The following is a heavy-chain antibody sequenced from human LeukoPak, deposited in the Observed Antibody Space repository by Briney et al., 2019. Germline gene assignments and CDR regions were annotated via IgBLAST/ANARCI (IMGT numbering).Heavy chain of an antibody. Sequence: ASVKVSCKASGYTFTSYGISWVRQAPGQGLEWVGCISAYNGNTNYAQKLQSRVTMITDTSTSTDYLGLRSLRSDDTAVYYCARDLPSAAVAPFDYWGQGTLVTVSS. V-gene: IGHV1-18*04. J-gene: IGHJ4*02. CDR3: ARDLPSAAVAPFDY. D-gene: IGHD2-15*01. CDR1: GYTFTSYG. CDR2: ISAYNGNT.